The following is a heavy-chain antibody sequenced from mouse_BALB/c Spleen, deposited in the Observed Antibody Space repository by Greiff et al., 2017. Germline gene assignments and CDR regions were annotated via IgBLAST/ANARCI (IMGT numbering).Heavy chain of an antibody. V-gene: IGHV5-4*02. D-gene: IGHD2-1*01. Sequence: EVKLMESGGGLVKPGGSLKLSCAASGFTFSDYYMYWVRQTPEKRLEWVATISDGGSYTYYPDSVKGRFTISRDNAKNNLYLQMSSLKSEDTAMYYCARDYGNYVGAMDYWGQGTSVTVSS. J-gene: IGHJ4*01. CDR2: ISDGGSYT. CDR1: GFTFSDYY. CDR3: ARDYGNYVGAMDY.